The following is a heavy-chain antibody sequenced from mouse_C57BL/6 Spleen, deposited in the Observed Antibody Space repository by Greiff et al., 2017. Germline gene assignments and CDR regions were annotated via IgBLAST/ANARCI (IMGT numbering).Heavy chain of an antibody. CDR2: INPSTGGT. V-gene: IGHV1-42*01. CDR1: GYSFTGYY. Sequence: VQLKESGPELVKPGASVKISCKASGYSFTGYYMNWVKQSPEKSLEWIGEINPSTGGTTYNQKFKAKATLTVDKSSSTAYMQLKSLTSEDSAVYYCARNSNYENHFDYWGQGTTLTVSS. D-gene: IGHD2-5*01. CDR3: ARNSNYENHFDY. J-gene: IGHJ2*01.